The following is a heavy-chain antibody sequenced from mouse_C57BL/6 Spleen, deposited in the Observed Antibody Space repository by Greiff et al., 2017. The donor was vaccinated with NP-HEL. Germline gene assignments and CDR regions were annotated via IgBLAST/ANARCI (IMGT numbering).Heavy chain of an antibody. V-gene: IGHV5-16*01. J-gene: IGHJ1*03. CDR1: GFTFSDYY. Sequence: DVHLVESEGGLVQPGRSMKLSCTASGFTFSDYYMAWVRQVPEKGLEWVANINYDGSSTYYLDSLKSRFIISRDNAKNILYLQMSSLKSEDTATYYCARNGDYYGSSYGYFDVWGTGTTVTVSS. CDR3: ARNGDYYGSSYGYFDV. D-gene: IGHD1-1*01. CDR2: INYDGSST.